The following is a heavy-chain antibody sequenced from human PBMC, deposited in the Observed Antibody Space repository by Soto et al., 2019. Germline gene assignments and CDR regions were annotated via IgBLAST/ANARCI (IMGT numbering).Heavy chain of an antibody. CDR3: ARPQSRYYYYYGMDV. CDR2: IYPGDSDT. Sequence: GESLKISCKVSGYSFTSYWIGCVRQMPGKGLEWMGIIYPGDSDTRYSPSFQGQVTISADKSISTAYLQWSSLKASDTAMYYCARPQSRYYYYYGMDVWGQGTTVTVS. CDR1: GYSFTSYW. V-gene: IGHV5-51*01. J-gene: IGHJ6*02.